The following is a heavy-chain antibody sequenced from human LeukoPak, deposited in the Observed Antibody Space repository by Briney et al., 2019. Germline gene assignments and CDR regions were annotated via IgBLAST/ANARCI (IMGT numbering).Heavy chain of an antibody. CDR1: GFTVSSNY. CDR3: ARVRMITFGGVIVNPYYFDY. V-gene: IGHV3-53*01. Sequence: GGSLRLSCAASGFTVSSNYMSWVRQAPGKGLEWVSVIYSGGSTSYADSVKGRFTISRDNSKNTLYLQMNSLRAEDTAVYYCARVRMITFGGVIVNPYYFDYWGQGTLVTVSS. CDR2: IYSGGST. D-gene: IGHD3-16*02. J-gene: IGHJ4*02.